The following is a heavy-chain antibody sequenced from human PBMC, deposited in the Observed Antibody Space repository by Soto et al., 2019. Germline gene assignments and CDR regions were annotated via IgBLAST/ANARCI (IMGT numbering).Heavy chain of an antibody. Sequence: ASVKVSCKASGYTFTNYYMHWVRQAPGQGLEWMGIINPSGGSTSYAQKFQGRVTMTRDTSTSTVYMELSSLRSEDTAVYYCARIAIYDSSGYWSWFDPWGKGTLVTVS. D-gene: IGHD3-22*01. CDR2: INPSGGST. CDR1: GYTFTNYY. CDR3: ARIAIYDSSGYWSWFDP. J-gene: IGHJ5*02. V-gene: IGHV1-46*01.